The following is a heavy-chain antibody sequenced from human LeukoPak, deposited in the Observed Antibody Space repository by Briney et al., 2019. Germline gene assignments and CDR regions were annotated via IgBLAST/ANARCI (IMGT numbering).Heavy chain of an antibody. CDR3: ARGGYDSSGYYGHYFDY. D-gene: IGHD3-22*01. V-gene: IGHV4-59*01. CDR1: GGSIGSYY. J-gene: IGHJ4*02. CDR2: IYYSGST. Sequence: SETLSLTCTVSGGSIGSYYWSWIRQPPGKGLEWIGYIYYSGSTNYNPSLKSRVTISVDTSKNQFSLKLSSVTAADTAVYYCARGGYDSSGYYGHYFDYWGQGTLVTVSS.